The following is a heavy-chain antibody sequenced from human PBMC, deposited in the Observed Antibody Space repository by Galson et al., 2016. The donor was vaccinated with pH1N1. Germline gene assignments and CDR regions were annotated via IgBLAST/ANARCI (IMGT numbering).Heavy chain of an antibody. CDR2: ISWNSGSI. Sequence: SLRLSCAASGFTFVDYAMHWVRQAPGKGLEWVSGISWNSGSIGYADSVKGRFTISRDNAKNSLYLQMNSLRAEDTAVYYCSKVNRAADYGYYGVFDYWGQETMVTVSS. J-gene: IGHJ3*01. CDR1: GFTFVDYA. V-gene: IGHV3-9*01. D-gene: IGHD4-17*01. CDR3: SKVNRAADYGYYGVFDY.